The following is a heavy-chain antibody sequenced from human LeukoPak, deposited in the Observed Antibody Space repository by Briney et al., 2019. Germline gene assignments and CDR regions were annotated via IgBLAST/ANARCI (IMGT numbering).Heavy chain of an antibody. CDR1: GYTFTGYY. D-gene: IGHD4-17*01. CDR3: AKVPYTVTTDYYGMDV. Sequence: SCKASGYTFTGYYMHWVRQAPGKGLEWVAVISYDGSNKYYADSVKGRFTISRDNSKNTLYLQMNSLRAEDTAVYYCAKVPYTVTTDYYGMDVWGQGTTVTVSS. J-gene: IGHJ6*02. V-gene: IGHV3-30*18. CDR2: ISYDGSNK.